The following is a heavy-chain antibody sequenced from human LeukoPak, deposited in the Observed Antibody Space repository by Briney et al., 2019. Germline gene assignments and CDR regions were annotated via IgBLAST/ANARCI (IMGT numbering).Heavy chain of an antibody. J-gene: IGHJ5*02. CDR3: TRDWDYGENWFDP. D-gene: IGHD4-17*01. CDR2: IRSKAYGGTT. CDR1: GFTFGDYA. Sequence: GGSLRLSCTASGFTFGDYAMSWFRQAPGKGLEWVGFIRSKAYGGTTGYAASVKGRFTISRDDSKSIAYLQMNSLKTEDTAVYYCTRDWDYGENWFDPWGQGTLVTVSS. V-gene: IGHV3-49*03.